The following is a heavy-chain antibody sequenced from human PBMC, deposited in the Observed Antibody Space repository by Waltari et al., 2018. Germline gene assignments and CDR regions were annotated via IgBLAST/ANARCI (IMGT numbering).Heavy chain of an antibody. Sequence: QLQLQESGPGLVKPSETLSLTCTVSGGSISSSNYSWGWIRQPPGKGLEWIGSIHYSGSSYYNPSLKSRVIISVDTSKNQFSLRLTSVTAADTAVYYCARHSAYSSGWPIDYWGQGSLVTVSS. CDR1: GGSISSSNYS. V-gene: IGHV4-39*07. CDR2: IHYSGSS. J-gene: IGHJ4*02. CDR3: ARHSAYSSGWPIDY. D-gene: IGHD6-19*01.